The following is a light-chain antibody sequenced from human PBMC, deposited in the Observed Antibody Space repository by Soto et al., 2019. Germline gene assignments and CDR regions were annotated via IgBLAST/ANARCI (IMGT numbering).Light chain of an antibody. J-gene: IGKJ5*01. CDR1: QGISSGH. CDR3: QQYGGSPIT. Sequence: EIVMTQSPATLSVSPGERATLSCSASQGISSGHLAWYQQKPGQAPRLLISGASSRATGIPDRFSGSGSGTDFTLTISRLEPEDFALYFCQQYGGSPITFGQGTRLEI. V-gene: IGKV3-20*01. CDR2: GAS.